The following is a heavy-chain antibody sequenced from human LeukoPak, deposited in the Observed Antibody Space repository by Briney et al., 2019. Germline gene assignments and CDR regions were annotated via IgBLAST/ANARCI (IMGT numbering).Heavy chain of an antibody. CDR3: VRDFEWGFDH. D-gene: IGHD3-3*01. J-gene: IGHJ4*02. Sequence: GGSLRLSCAASGFTFSNYWVHWVRQAPGKGLVWVSRINSDARSTSYADSVKGRFTISRDNSKSTQYLQMNSLRAEDTALYYCVRDFEWGFDHWGQGTLVTVSS. CDR1: GFTFSNYW. CDR2: INSDARST. V-gene: IGHV3-74*01.